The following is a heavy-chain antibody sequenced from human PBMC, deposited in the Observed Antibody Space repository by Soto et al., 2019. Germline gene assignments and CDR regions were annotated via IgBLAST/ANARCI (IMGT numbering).Heavy chain of an antibody. J-gene: IGHJ4*02. D-gene: IGHD3-16*01. CDR1: GFIFSSYS. Sequence: EVQVLESGGGLVQPGGSLRLSCAASGFIFSSYSMTWVRQAPGKGLEWVSVITGNADYRFYADSVKGRFTISRDNSKNTLYLQMSSLRAEDTAIYYCFRGGRDGDYWGQGTLVTVSS. CDR2: ITGNADYR. CDR3: FRGGRDGDY. V-gene: IGHV3-23*01.